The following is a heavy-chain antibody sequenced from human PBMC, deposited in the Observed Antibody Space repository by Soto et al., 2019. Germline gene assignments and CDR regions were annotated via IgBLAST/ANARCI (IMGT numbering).Heavy chain of an antibody. CDR3: ARDFPNWGFVNWFDP. D-gene: IGHD7-27*01. J-gene: IGHJ5*02. CDR2: IYYSGST. V-gene: IGHV4-61*01. CDR1: GGSVSSGSYY. Sequence: PSETLSLTCAVSGGSVSSGSYYWSWIRQPPGKGLEWIGYIYYSGSTNYNPSLKSRVTISVDTSKNQFSLKLSSVTAADTAVYYCARDFPNWGFVNWFDPWGQETLVTVSS.